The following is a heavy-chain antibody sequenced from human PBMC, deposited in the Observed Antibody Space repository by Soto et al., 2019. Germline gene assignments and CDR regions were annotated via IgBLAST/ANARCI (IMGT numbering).Heavy chain of an antibody. CDR3: ARDNGFSGLEPQAY. Sequence: GGSLRLSCAASGFTFSSYAMHWVRQAPGKGLEWVAVISYDGSNKYYADSVKGRFTISRDNSKNTLYLQMNSLRAEDTAVYYCARDNGFSGLEPQAYWGQGTLVTVSS. CDR1: GFTFSSYA. D-gene: IGHD1-1*01. J-gene: IGHJ4*02. V-gene: IGHV3-30-3*01. CDR2: ISYDGSNK.